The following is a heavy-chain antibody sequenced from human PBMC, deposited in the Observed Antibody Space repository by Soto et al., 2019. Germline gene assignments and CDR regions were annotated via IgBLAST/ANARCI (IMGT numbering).Heavy chain of an antibody. CDR2: IHYSGTT. J-gene: IGHJ4*02. V-gene: IGHV4-59*01. CDR1: RGSMRNYF. CDR3: TAGEDRSRNHAPYYLDF. Sequence: PXESLSLTCTVSRGSMRNYFWTWIRHPPGKGLEWIGYIHYSGTTSFFPSYNPSLSSRVTISEDTSKNQFSLKLLSVTTAVTAVYFGTAGEDRSRNHAPYYLDFWGQGTLVTVSS. D-gene: IGHD6-13*01.